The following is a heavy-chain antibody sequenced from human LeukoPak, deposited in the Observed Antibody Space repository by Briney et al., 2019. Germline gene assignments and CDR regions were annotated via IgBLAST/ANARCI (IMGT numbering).Heavy chain of an antibody. CDR3: TRDYYDSSGYYHYLDY. V-gene: IGHV3-49*03. J-gene: IGHJ4*02. Sequence: GGSLRLSCTASGSTFGDYAMSWFRQAPGKGLEWVGFIRSKGYGGTTEYAASVKDRFTISRDDSKRIAYLQMNSLRTEDTAMYYCTRDYYDSSGYYHYLDYWGQGTLVTVSS. D-gene: IGHD3-22*01. CDR1: GSTFGDYA. CDR2: IRSKGYGGTT.